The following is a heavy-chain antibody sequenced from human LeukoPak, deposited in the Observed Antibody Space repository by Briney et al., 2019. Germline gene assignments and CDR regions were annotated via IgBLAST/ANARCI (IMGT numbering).Heavy chain of an antibody. CDR2: IYYSGST. CDR1: GESFSGYY. J-gene: IGHJ4*02. V-gene: IGHV4-34*01. CDR3: ARARYYYNSRSYGAPYYFDY. Sequence: SETLSLTCAVYGESFSGYYWSWIRQPPGKGLEWIGVIYYSGSTYYNPSLKSRVTVSVDTSKNQFSLKLSSVTAADTAVYYCARARYYYNSRSYGAPYYFDYWGQGTLVTVSS. D-gene: IGHD3-10*01.